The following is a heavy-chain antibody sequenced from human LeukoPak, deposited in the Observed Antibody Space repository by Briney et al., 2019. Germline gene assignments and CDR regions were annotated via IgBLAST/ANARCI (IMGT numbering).Heavy chain of an antibody. CDR1: GGSFSGYY. CDR2: INHSGST. CDR3: ARVRRYYGSGSYYPPPLNWFDP. D-gene: IGHD3-10*01. J-gene: IGHJ5*02. Sequence: SETLSLTCAVYGGSFSGYYWSWIRQPPGKGLEWIGEINHSGSTNYNPSLKSRVTISVDTSKNQFSLKLSSVTAADTAVYYCARVRRYYGSGSYYPPPLNWFDPWGQGTLVTVSS. V-gene: IGHV4-34*01.